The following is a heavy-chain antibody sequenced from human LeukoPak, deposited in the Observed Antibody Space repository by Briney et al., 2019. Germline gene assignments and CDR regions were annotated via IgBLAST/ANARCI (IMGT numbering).Heavy chain of an antibody. Sequence: GGSLRLSCAASGFTFSSYSMNWVRQAPGKGLEWVSSISSSSSYIYYADSVKGRFTISRDNAKNSLYLQMNSLRAEDTAVYYCARDVPYDSSGYYPDYWGQGTLVTVSS. CDR1: GFTFSSYS. V-gene: IGHV3-21*01. D-gene: IGHD3-22*01. CDR2: ISSSSSYI. CDR3: ARDVPYDSSGYYPDY. J-gene: IGHJ4*02.